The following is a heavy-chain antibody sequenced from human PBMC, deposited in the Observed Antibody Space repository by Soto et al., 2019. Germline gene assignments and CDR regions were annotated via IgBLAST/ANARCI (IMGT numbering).Heavy chain of an antibody. J-gene: IGHJ4*01. V-gene: IGHV1-18*01. CDR1: GYPFTHYG. CDR3: ARYYSSGWYYFDY. D-gene: IGHD6-19*01. Sequence: ASVKVSCKSSGYPFTHYGITWIRQAPGQGLEWIGWISPFNGNTNYGQTLQGRVTLTTDTSTSTVYMELRSLRSEDTAVYYCARYYSSGWYYFDYWGQ. CDR2: ISPFNGNT.